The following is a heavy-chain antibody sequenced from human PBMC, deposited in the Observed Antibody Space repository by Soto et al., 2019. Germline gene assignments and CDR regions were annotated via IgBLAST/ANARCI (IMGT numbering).Heavy chain of an antibody. CDR2: IRSKAYGGTT. J-gene: IGHJ4*02. V-gene: IGHV3-49*04. CDR3: TRDAPEGDIVVVPAAAGYFDY. D-gene: IGHD2-2*01. Sequence: GGSLKLSCTNSGFTLCYYSMNLVRPGSGKGVGGVGFIRSKAYGGTTEYAASVKGRFTTSRDDSKSIAYLQMNSLKTEDTAVYYCTRDAPEGDIVVVPAAAGYFDYWGQGTLVTVSS. CDR1: GFTLCYYS.